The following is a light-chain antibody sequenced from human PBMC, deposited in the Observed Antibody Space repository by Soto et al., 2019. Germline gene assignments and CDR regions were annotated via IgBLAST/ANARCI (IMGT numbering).Light chain of an antibody. CDR3: QQYSSYPLT. V-gene: IGKV1-5*01. J-gene: IGKJ4*01. CDR2: DAS. Sequence: DIQMTQSPSTLSASVGDRVTITCRASQRITNWLAWYQQKSGKAPKLLIYDASSLESGVPSRFSGSGSGTEFTLTISSLQPDDFATYYCQQYSSYPLTFGGGTKVDI. CDR1: QRITNW.